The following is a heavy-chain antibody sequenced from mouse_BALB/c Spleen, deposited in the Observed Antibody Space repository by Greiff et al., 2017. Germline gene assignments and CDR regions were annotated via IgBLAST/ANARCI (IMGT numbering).Heavy chain of an antibody. J-gene: IGHJ3*01. Sequence: VQVEESGPELVKPGASVKMSCKASGYAFTSSWMYWVKQRPGQGLEWIGGIYPGDGDTNYNGKFKGKATLTAAKSSSTAYMQLSSLTSVVSAVSICATTSYDGPIAYWGQGTPVTVSS. D-gene: IGHD2-3*01. V-gene: IGHV1-82*01. CDR3: ATTSYDGPIAY. CDR2: IYPGDGDT. CDR1: GYAFTSSW.